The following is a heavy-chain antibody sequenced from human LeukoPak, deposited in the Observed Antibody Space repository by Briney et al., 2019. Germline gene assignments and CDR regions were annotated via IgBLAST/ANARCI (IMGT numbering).Heavy chain of an antibody. Sequence: ASVKISCKASGYTFTSYDINWARQATGQGLEWMGWMNPNSGNTGYAQKFQGRVTMTRNTSISTAYMELSSLRSEGTAVYYCARGLRYSSGWYLVYWGQGTLVTVSS. J-gene: IGHJ4*02. CDR1: GYTFTSYD. CDR2: MNPNSGNT. D-gene: IGHD6-19*01. CDR3: ARGLRYSSGWYLVY. V-gene: IGHV1-8*01.